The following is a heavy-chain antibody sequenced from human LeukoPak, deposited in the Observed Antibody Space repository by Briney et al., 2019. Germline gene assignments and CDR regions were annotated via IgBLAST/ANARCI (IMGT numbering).Heavy chain of an antibody. CDR1: GYTFTSYA. D-gene: IGHD3-22*01. Sequence: ASVKVSCKASGYTFTSYATHWVRQAPGQRLEWMGWINAGNGNTKYSQKFQGRVTITRDTSASTAYMELSSLRSEDTAVYYCARHGYYDSSGYSPFDYWGQGTLVTVSS. CDR2: INAGNGNT. V-gene: IGHV1-3*01. CDR3: ARHGYYDSSGYSPFDY. J-gene: IGHJ4*02.